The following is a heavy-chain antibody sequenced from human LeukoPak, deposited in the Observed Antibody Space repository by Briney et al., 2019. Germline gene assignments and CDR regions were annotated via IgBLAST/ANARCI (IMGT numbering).Heavy chain of an antibody. Sequence: SETLSLTCTVSGGSISSGDYYWSWIRQPPGKGLEWIGSIYYSGSTYYNPSLKSRVTISVDTSKNQFSLKLSSVTAADTAVYYCARQLVDFWAPRYFDYWGQGTLVTVSS. J-gene: IGHJ4*02. D-gene: IGHD3-3*01. V-gene: IGHV4-39*01. CDR3: ARQLVDFWAPRYFDY. CDR1: GGSISSGDYY. CDR2: IYYSGST.